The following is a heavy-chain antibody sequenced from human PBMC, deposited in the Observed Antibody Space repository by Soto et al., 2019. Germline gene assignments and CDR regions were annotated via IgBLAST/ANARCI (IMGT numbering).Heavy chain of an antibody. V-gene: IGHV2-5*02. Sequence: QSTLKESGPTLVKPTQTLTLTCTISGFSLSTSGVGVGWIRQPPGKALDWLAPIYWDGDKRYSPSLKSRLTITKDTSKNQVVLTMTNMDPVDTATYYCVRLLWFGELTWGQGTLVTVSS. CDR3: VRLLWFGELT. CDR1: GFSLSTSGVG. D-gene: IGHD3-10*01. CDR2: IYWDGDK. J-gene: IGHJ4*02.